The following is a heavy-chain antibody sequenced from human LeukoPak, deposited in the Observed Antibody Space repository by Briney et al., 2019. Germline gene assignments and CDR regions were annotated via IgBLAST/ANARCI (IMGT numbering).Heavy chain of an antibody. CDR2: ISGSGDST. D-gene: IGHD1-26*01. J-gene: IGHJ6*02. CDR3: AKRGDSGSYHYYYYGMDV. Sequence: GGSLRLSCADSGFTFSRYAMSWVRQAPGKGLEWVSAISGSGDSTYYADSVKGRFTISRDNSKNTLYLQMNSLRAEDTAVYYCAKRGDSGSYHYYYYGMDVWGQGTTVTVSS. CDR1: GFTFSRYA. V-gene: IGHV3-23*01.